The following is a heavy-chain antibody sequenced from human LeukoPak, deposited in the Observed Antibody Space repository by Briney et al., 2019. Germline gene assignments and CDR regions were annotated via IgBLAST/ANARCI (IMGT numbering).Heavy chain of an antibody. Sequence: ASVKVSFKAAGYTFTIYGISWVRQAPGQGLEWMGWISAYNGNTNYAQELQARANMTTDTSTSTAYMALRSLRSDDTAVYYCARAPGVVPAATLDYWGQGTLVTVSS. CDR1: GYTFTIYG. V-gene: IGHV1-18*01. D-gene: IGHD2-2*01. J-gene: IGHJ4*02. CDR2: ISAYNGNT. CDR3: ARAPGVVPAATLDY.